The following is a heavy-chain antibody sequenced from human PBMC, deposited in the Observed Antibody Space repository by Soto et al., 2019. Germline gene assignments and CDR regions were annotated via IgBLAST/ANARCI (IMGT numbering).Heavy chain of an antibody. CDR3: ARLAYCGGDCYYDALDI. CDR2: ISAYNGNT. CDR1: GYTFTSYG. Sequence: ASVKVSCKASGYTFTSYGISWVRQAPGQGLEWMGWISAYNGNTNYAQKLQGRVTMTTETSTSTAYMELRSLRSDDTAVYYCARLAYCGGDCYYDALDIWGQGTMVTVSS. D-gene: IGHD2-21*02. J-gene: IGHJ3*02. V-gene: IGHV1-18*01.